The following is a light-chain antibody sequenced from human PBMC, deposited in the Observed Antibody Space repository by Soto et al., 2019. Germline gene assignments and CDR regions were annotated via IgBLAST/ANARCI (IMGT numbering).Light chain of an antibody. CDR3: QQYNSYPWT. J-gene: IGKJ1*01. Sequence: DIQMTQSPSTLSASVGDRVTITCRASQSISSWLAWYQQKPGKAPKLLSYDASSLESGVPSRFSGSGSGTEFTLTISNLQPDDFATYYCQQYNSYPWTFGQGTKVEIK. V-gene: IGKV1-5*01. CDR2: DAS. CDR1: QSISSW.